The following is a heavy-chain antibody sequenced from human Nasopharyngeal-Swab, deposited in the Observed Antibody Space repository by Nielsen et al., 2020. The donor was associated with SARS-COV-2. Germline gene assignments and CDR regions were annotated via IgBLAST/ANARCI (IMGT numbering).Heavy chain of an antibody. CDR1: GFTFSSYS. V-gene: IGHV3-48*02. Sequence: GGSLRLSCAASGFTFSSYSMNWVRQAPGKGLGWVSYISSSSSTIYYADSVKGRFTISRDNAKNSLYLQMNSLRDEDTAVYYCASKAYSSGWTVDYYGMDVWGQGTTVTVSS. J-gene: IGHJ6*02. CDR2: ISSSSSTI. CDR3: ASKAYSSGWTVDYYGMDV. D-gene: IGHD6-19*01.